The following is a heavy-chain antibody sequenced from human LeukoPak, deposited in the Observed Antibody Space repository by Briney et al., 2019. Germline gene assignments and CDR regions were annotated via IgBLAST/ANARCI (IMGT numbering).Heavy chain of an antibody. CDR2: IIPIFGTA. D-gene: IGHD2-15*01. V-gene: IGHV1-69*01. Sequence: SCAASGFTFSSYAMSWVRQAPGQGLEWMGGIIPIFGTANYAQKFQGRVTITADESTSTAYMELSSLRSEDTAVYYCARAYCSGGSCYSARNWFDPWGQGTLVTVSS. CDR3: ARAYCSGGSCYSARNWFDP. CDR1: GFTFSSYA. J-gene: IGHJ5*02.